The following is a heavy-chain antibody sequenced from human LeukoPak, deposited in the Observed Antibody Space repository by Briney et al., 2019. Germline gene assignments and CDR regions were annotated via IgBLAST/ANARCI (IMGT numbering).Heavy chain of an antibody. D-gene: IGHD2-2*01. CDR1: GYTFTSYG. Sequence: ASVEVSCKASGYTFTSYGISWVRQAPGQGLEWMGWISAYNGNTNYAQKLQGRVTMTTDTSTSTAYMELRSLRSDDTAVYYCARVLVVPAAPPFDYWGQGTLVTVSS. J-gene: IGHJ4*02. CDR2: ISAYNGNT. CDR3: ARVLVVPAAPPFDY. V-gene: IGHV1-18*01.